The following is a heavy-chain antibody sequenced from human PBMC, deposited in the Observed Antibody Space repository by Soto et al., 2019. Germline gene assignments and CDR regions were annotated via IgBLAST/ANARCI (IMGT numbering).Heavy chain of an antibody. Sequence: SVRVSCKASGGTFSSYTISWVRQAPGQGLEWMGRIIPILGIANYAQKFQGRVTITADKSTSTAYMELSSLRSEDTAVYYCARVSIPYTVTTTHYGMDVWGQGTTVTVSS. V-gene: IGHV1-69*02. J-gene: IGHJ6*02. CDR2: IIPILGIA. CDR3: ARVSIPYTVTTTHYGMDV. D-gene: IGHD4-17*01. CDR1: GGTFSSYT.